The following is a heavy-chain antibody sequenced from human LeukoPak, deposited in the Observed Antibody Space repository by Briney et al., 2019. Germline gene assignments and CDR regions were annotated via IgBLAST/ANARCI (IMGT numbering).Heavy chain of an antibody. CDR3: AKLLLD. V-gene: IGHV3-23*01. CDR2: MTEGGAR. CDR1: GFTLSSSA. Sequence: PGGSLRLSCAASGFTLSSSAMSWVPQAPGKGLEWVSVMTEGGARYYVESVRSRFINYRDNTKNMVYLQMNSLRVDVTAVYYYAKLLLDWGQGTLVTVSS. D-gene: IGHD3-22*01. J-gene: IGHJ4*02.